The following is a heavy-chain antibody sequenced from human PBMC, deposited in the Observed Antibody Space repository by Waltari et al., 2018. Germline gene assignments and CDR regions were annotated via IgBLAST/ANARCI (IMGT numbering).Heavy chain of an antibody. J-gene: IGHJ4*02. CDR1: GFIFSSYW. D-gene: IGHD2-21*02. CDR3: VRRHDSGGFYGL. CDR2: IRDDGGRT. Sequence: EVQLVESGGGLVQPGGSLRLSCAASGFIFSSYWMHWVRQAPGRGLVWGERIRDDGGRTNYADSVKGRFTISRDNTKNTLYLQMNSLNDEDTALYYCVRRHDSGGFYGLWGQGTLVTVSS. V-gene: IGHV3-74*01.